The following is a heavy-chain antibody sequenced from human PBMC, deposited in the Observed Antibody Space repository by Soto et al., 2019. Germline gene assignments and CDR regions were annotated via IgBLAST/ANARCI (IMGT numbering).Heavy chain of an antibody. CDR3: AKVGYFDWLLQVPYYFDY. V-gene: IGHV3-23*01. CDR1: GFTFSSYA. J-gene: IGHJ4*02. Sequence: GGSLRLSCAASGFTFSSYAMSWVRQAPGKGLEWVSAISGSGGSTYYADSVKGRFTISRDNSKDTLYLQMNSLRAEDTAVYYCAKVGYFDWLLQVPYYFDYWGQGTLVTVSS. D-gene: IGHD3-9*01. CDR2: ISGSGGST.